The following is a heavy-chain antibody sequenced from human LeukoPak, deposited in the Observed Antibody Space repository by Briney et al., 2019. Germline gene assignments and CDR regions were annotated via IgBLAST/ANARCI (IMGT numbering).Heavy chain of an antibody. CDR1: GGSISSGDYY. D-gene: IGHD3-16*02. V-gene: IGHV4-30-4*08. CDR3: ARGWITFGGVITN. Sequence: PSETLSLTCTVSGGSISSGDYYWSWIRQPPGKGLEWFGYIYYSGSTYYNPSLKSRVTISVDTSKNQFSLKLSSVTAADTAVYYCARGWITFGGVITNWGQGTLVTVSS. CDR2: IYYSGST. J-gene: IGHJ4*02.